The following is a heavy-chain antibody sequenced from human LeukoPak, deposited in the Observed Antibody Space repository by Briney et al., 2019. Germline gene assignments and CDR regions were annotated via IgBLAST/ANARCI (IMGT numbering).Heavy chain of an antibody. CDR1: GFIFSTYG. V-gene: IGHV3-30*18. CDR2: ISHDGSNK. CDR3: AKDLTQGGRGELDY. Sequence: GGSLRLSCAASGFIFSTYGMHWVRQAPGKGLEWVAVISHDGSNKFYADSVKGRFTISRDNSKNTLYLQMNSLRAEDTAVYYCAKDLTQGGRGELDYWGQGTLVTVSS. D-gene: IGHD3-10*01. J-gene: IGHJ4*02.